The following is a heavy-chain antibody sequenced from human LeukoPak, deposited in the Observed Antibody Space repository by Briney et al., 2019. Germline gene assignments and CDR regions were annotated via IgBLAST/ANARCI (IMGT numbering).Heavy chain of an antibody. D-gene: IGHD5-12*01. CDR2: IYSGGST. CDR1: GFTVSSNY. J-gene: IGHJ4*02. Sequence: PGGSLRLSCAASGFTVSSNYMSWVRQAPGKGLEWVSIIYSGGSTYYADSVKGRFTISRDNSKNTLYLQMSSLRAEDTAVYYCVKPSGYSGYGYFFDYWGQGTLVTVSS. V-gene: IGHV3-53*05. CDR3: VKPSGYSGYGYFFDY.